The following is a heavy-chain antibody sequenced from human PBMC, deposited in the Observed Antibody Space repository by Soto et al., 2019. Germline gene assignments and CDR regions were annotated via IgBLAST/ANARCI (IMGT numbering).Heavy chain of an antibody. D-gene: IGHD3-9*01. CDR3: ARDGISNYDILAGYPPDFDI. J-gene: IGHJ3*02. CDR2: IYYSGST. V-gene: IGHV4-30-4*01. Sequence: PSETLSLTCTVSGGSISSGDYYWSWIRQPPGKGLEWIGYIYYSGSTYYNPSLKSRVTISVDTSKNQFSLKLSSVTAADTAVYYCARDGISNYDILAGYPPDFDIWGQGTMVTV. CDR1: GGSISSGDYY.